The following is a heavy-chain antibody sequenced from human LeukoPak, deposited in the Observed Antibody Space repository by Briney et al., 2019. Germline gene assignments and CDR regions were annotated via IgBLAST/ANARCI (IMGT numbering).Heavy chain of an antibody. Sequence: GGSLRLSCAASGFTLSSYAMSWVRQAPGKGLEWVSSISASGGGTYYADSVKGRFTVSRDTSKNTLYLQMNSLRAEDTAVYYCAPLAATTDYWGQGTLVTVSS. J-gene: IGHJ4*02. CDR1: GFTLSSYA. D-gene: IGHD5-12*01. CDR2: ISASGGGT. V-gene: IGHV3-23*01. CDR3: APLAATTDY.